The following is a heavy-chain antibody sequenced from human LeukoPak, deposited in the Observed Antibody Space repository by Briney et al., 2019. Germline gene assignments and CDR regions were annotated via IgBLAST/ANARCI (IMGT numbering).Heavy chain of an antibody. J-gene: IGHJ4*02. CDR2: INHSGST. V-gene: IGHV4-34*01. CDR1: GGFFSGYY. Sequence: SETLSLTCAVYGGFFSGYYWSWIRQPPGKGLEWIGEINHSGSTNYNPSLKSRVTISVDTSKNQFSLKLSSVTAADTAVYYCARKGIRDGYNWRRGIYLDYWGQGTLVTVSS. D-gene: IGHD5-24*01. CDR3: ARKGIRDGYNWRRGIYLDY.